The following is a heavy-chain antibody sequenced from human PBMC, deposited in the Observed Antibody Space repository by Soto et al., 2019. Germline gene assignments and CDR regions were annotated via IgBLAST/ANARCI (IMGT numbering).Heavy chain of an antibody. V-gene: IGHV3-21*01. D-gene: IGHD6-6*01. CDR2: ISSSSSYI. J-gene: IGHJ5*02. CDR3: VSGGGIAARTNRWCDP. CDR1: GFTFSSYS. Sequence: GGSLRLSCAASGFTFSSYSMNWVRQAPGKGLEWVSSISSSSSYIYYADSVKGRFTISRDNAKNSLYLQMNSLRAEDTAVYYCVSGGGIAARTNRWCDPGRQGTLLPV.